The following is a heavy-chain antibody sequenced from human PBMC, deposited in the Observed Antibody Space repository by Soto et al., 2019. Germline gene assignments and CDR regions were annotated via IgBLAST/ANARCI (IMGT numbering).Heavy chain of an antibody. CDR1: GGTFSSYA. Sequence: ASVKVSCKASGGTFSSYAISWVRQAPGQGLEWMGGIIPIFGTANYAQKFQGRVTITADESTSKAYMELSSLRSEDTAVYYCARGPPTYYYDSSGYYFDYWGQGTLVTVSS. CDR3: ARGPPTYYYDSSGYYFDY. V-gene: IGHV1-69*13. CDR2: IIPIFGTA. D-gene: IGHD3-22*01. J-gene: IGHJ4*02.